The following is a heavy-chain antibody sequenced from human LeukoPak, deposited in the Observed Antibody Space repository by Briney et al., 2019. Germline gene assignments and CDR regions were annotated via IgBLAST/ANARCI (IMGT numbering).Heavy chain of an antibody. J-gene: IGHJ4*02. CDR2: INSDGSTT. CDR1: GFTFSSYW. CDR3: ARVDQYDSSGYSNFDY. V-gene: IGHV3-74*01. Sequence: GGSLRLSCAASGFTFSSYWMHWVRQAPGKGLVWVSRINSDGSTTNYADSVKGRLTISRDNAKNTLYLQMNSLRAEDTAVYYCARVDQYDSSGYSNFDYWGQGTLVTVSS. D-gene: IGHD3-22*01.